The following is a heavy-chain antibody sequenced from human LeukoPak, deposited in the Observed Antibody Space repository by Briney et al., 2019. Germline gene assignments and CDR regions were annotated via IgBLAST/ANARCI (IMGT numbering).Heavy chain of an antibody. CDR3: VRDNPRCCGVIPANIDDY. CDR2: INWNGRAV. J-gene: IGHJ4*02. D-gene: IGHD2-21*01. V-gene: IGHV3-9*01. CDR1: GFTFTDYS. Sequence: GGSLRLSCAASGFTFTDYSMHWVRQVPGKGLEWVSTINWNGRAVGYADSVRGRFTISRDNSKNSLHLQMNSLRAEDTAVYYCVRDNPRCCGVIPANIDDYWGQGTLVTVSS.